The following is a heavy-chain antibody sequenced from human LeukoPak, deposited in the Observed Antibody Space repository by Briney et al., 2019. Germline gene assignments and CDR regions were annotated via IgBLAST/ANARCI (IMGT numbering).Heavy chain of an antibody. CDR2: ISVSSGAT. CDR1: GYTFTSYG. D-gene: IGHD3-16*01. CDR3: ARDPGGHWGFDY. J-gene: IGHJ4*02. V-gene: IGHV1-18*01. Sequence: ASVKVSCKASGYTFTSYGISWVRQAPGQGLEWMGWISVSSGATNYAQKFHDRITMTTDTSTSTAYMELRSLRSGDTAVYYCARDPGGHWGFDYWGQGALVTVSS.